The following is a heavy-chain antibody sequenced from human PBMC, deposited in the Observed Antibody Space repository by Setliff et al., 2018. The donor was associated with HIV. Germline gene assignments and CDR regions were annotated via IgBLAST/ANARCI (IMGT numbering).Heavy chain of an antibody. CDR1: GYSISTAYY. Sequence: SETLSLTCAVSGYSISTAYYWGWIRQPPGKGLEWIGSVYHSGTTYYNPSLKSRVTISVDMSNNQFSLKLSSVTAADTAVYYCARGGGYDRSGYYPFDYWGQGTPVTVSS. V-gene: IGHV4-38-2*01. CDR3: ARGGGYDRSGYYPFDY. J-gene: IGHJ4*02. CDR2: VYHSGTT. D-gene: IGHD3-22*01.